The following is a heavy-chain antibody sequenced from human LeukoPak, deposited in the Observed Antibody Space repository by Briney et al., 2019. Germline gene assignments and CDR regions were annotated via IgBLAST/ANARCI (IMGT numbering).Heavy chain of an antibody. D-gene: IGHD3-10*01. CDR2: ISANNGNT. V-gene: IGHV1-18*01. CDR1: GYTFTNYG. J-gene: IGHJ5*02. CDR3: AKEGLDSGSSFSAWFDP. Sequence: ASVKVSCKASGYTFTNYGISWVRQAPGQGLEWMGWISANNGNTYYVQKFQGRVTMTTDTSTSTAYMELSSLRAEDTAVYYCAKEGLDSGSSFSAWFDPWGQGTLVTVSS.